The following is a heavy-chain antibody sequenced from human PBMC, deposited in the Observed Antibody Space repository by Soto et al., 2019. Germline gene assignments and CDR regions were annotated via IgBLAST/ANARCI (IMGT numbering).Heavy chain of an antibody. D-gene: IGHD6-13*01. CDR1: VFTFSSYA. J-gene: IGHJ6*02. CDR3: AKDRGYSSSSSGMDV. CDR2: ISGSGGST. Sequence: GTLRLSCAASVFTFSSYAMSGVRQAPGKGLEWVSAISGSGGSTYYADAVKGRFTISRDNSKNTLYLQMNSLRAEDTAVYYCAKDRGYSSSSSGMDVWGQGTTVTVSS. V-gene: IGHV3-23*01.